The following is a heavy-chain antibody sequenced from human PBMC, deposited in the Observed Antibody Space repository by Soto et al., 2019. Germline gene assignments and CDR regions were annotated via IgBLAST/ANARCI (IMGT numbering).Heavy chain of an antibody. CDR2: INPNSGGT. J-gene: IGHJ6*02. V-gene: IGHV1-2*04. D-gene: IGHD3-3*01. Sequence: ASVKVSCKASGYTFTGYYMHWVRQAPGQGLEWMGWINPNSGGTNYAQKFQGWVTMTRDTSISTAYMELSRLRSDDTAVYYCARGYYDFWSGSIMIPYYYYYGMDVWGQGTTVTVSS. CDR1: GYTFTGYY. CDR3: ARGYYDFWSGSIMIPYYYYYGMDV.